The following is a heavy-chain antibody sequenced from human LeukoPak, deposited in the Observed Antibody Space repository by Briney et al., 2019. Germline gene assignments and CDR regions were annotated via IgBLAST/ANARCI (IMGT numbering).Heavy chain of an antibody. Sequence: SVKVSCKASGGTFSSYAISWVRQAPGQGLEWMGGIIPISGTANYAQKFQGRVTITTDESTSTAYMELSSLRSEDTAVYYCARGPPDDSGSYHLDYWGQGTLVTVSS. CDR3: ARGPPDDSGSYHLDY. CDR1: GGTFSSYA. CDR2: IIPISGTA. J-gene: IGHJ4*02. V-gene: IGHV1-69*05. D-gene: IGHD1-26*01.